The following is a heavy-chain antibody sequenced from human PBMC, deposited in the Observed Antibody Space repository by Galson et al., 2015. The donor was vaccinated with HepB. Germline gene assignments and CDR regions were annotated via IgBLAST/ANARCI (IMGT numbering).Heavy chain of an antibody. D-gene: IGHD3-9*01. Sequence: SLRLSCAASGFTFSSYAMSWVRQAPGKGLEWVSAISGSGGSTYYADSVKGRFTISRDNSKNTLYLQMNSLRAEDTAVYYCAKDPGRYFDWLLSGSYLDYWGQGTLVTVSS. J-gene: IGHJ4*02. CDR1: GFTFSSYA. CDR2: ISGSGGST. V-gene: IGHV3-23*01. CDR3: AKDPGRYFDWLLSGSYLDY.